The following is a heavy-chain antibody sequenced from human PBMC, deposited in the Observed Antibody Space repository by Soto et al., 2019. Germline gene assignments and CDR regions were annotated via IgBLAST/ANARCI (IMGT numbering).Heavy chain of an antibody. J-gene: IGHJ4*02. D-gene: IGHD1-26*01. CDR1: GFPFSTSV. CDR2: LPEIGTNT. CDR3: AKKSGVGATWYFDY. V-gene: IGHV3-23*01. Sequence: GGSLFLSCAASGFPFSTSVMILGRPAPGKGLECVSALPEIGTNTYYADSVKGRFTISRDNSKNTLFLQINNLRAGDTAVYYCAKKSGVGATWYFDYWGQGTLVNVSA.